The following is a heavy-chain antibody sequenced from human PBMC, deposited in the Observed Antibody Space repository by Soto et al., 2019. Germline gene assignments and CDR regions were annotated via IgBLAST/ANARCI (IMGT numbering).Heavy chain of an antibody. CDR3: ARHRFNYYDDTVYYYFDY. J-gene: IGHJ4*02. CDR1: GYSFTSYG. Sequence: GVSVKVSCKASGYSFTSYGISWVRQAPGQGPEWMGWISGHNGNTNHPQSLQGRVTMTTDTSRDTAYMELRSLRSDDTAVYYCARHRFNYYDDTVYYYFDYWGQGTLVTVSS. CDR2: ISGHNGNT. V-gene: IGHV1-18*04. D-gene: IGHD3-22*01.